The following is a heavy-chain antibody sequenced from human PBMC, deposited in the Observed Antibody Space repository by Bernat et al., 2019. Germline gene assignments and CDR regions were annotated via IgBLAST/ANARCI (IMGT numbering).Heavy chain of an antibody. Sequence: EVQLVESGGGLVKPGGSLRLSCAASGFTFSSYSMNWVRQAPEKGLEWVSYITSTSSIIYYADSVKGRFTVSRDNAKNSLFLQMNSLRDEDTAVYYCAGGYGSSYRYYYMDVWGKGTTVTVSS. J-gene: IGHJ6*03. CDR3: AGGYGSSYRYYYMDV. D-gene: IGHD6-13*01. V-gene: IGHV3-48*02. CDR2: ITSTSSII. CDR1: GFTFSSYS.